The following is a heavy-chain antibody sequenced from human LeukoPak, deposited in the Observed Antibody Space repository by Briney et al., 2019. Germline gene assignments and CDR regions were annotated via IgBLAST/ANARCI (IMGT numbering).Heavy chain of an antibody. J-gene: IGHJ5*02. D-gene: IGHD6-19*01. CDR3: ASGASGWYNWFDP. CDR2: ISAYNGNT. CDR1: GDQFISYT. Sequence: ASVKVSCKASGDQFISYTMSWVRQAPGQGLEWMGWISAYNGNTNYAQKLQGRVTMTTDTSTSTAYMELRSLRSDDTAVYYCASGASGWYNWFDPWGQGTLVTVSS. V-gene: IGHV1-18*01.